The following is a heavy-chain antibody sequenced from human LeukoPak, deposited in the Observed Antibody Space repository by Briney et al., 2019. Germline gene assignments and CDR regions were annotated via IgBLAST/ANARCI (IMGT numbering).Heavy chain of an antibody. CDR3: ARGLDTAIRFDP. V-gene: IGHV1-2*02. D-gene: IGHD5-18*01. Sequence: GASVKVSCKASGYTFTGYYMHWARQAPGQGLEWTGWINPNSGGTNYAQKFQGRVTMTRDTSISTAYMELSRLRSDDTAVYYCARGLDTAIRFDPWGQGTLVTVSS. CDR1: GYTFTGYY. CDR2: INPNSGGT. J-gene: IGHJ5*02.